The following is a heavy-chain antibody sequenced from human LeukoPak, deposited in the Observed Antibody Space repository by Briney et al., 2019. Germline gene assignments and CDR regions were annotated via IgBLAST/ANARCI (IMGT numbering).Heavy chain of an antibody. V-gene: IGHV4-59*01. J-gene: IGHJ4*02. CDR2: IYYSGST. CDR3: ARDLRGPLEY. Sequence: SETLSLTCTVSGGSISSYYWSWIRQPPGKGLEWIGYIYYSGSTSYSPSLKSRVTISVDTSKNQFSLKLSSVTAADTAVYYCARDLRGPLEYWGQGTLVTVSS. CDR1: GGSISSYY. D-gene: IGHD3-10*01.